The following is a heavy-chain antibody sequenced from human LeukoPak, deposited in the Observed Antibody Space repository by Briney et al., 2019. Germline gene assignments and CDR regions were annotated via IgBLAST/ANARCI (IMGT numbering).Heavy chain of an antibody. D-gene: IGHD6-6*01. CDR2: IYYSGST. J-gene: IGHJ4*02. CDR1: GVSISSSSYY. CDR3: ARGAALYYFDW. Sequence: SETLSLTCTVSGVSISSSSYYWGWIRQPPGKGLEWIGSIYYSGSTYYNPSLKSRVTISVDTSKNQFSLKLSSVTAADTAVYYCARGAALYYFDWWGQGTLVTVSS. V-gene: IGHV4-39*01.